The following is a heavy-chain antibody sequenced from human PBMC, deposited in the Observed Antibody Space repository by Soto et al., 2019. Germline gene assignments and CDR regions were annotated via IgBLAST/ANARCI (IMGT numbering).Heavy chain of an antibody. J-gene: IGHJ4*02. CDR1: GGSISSSSYY. D-gene: IGHD2-2*01. V-gene: IGHV4-39*01. Sequence: SETLSLTCTVSGGSISSSSYYWGWIRQPPGKGLEWIGGIYYSGSTYYNPSLKSRVTISVDTSKNQFSLKLSSVTAADTAVYYCARFTPYCSSTSCYVDYWGQGTLVTVSS. CDR2: IYYSGST. CDR3: ARFTPYCSSTSCYVDY.